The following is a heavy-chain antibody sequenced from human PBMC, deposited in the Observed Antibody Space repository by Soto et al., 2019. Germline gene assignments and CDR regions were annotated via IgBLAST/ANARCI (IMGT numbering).Heavy chain of an antibody. CDR1: GGSISSGDYY. CDR2: IYYSGST. Sequence: SETLSLTCTVSGGSISSGDYYWSWIRQPPGKGLEWIGYIYYSGSTYYNPSLKSRVTISVDTSKSQFSLKLSSVTAADTAVYYCAEYNDSSGYYFSYWHHGTLVTV. D-gene: IGHD3-22*01. V-gene: IGHV4-30-4*01. J-gene: IGHJ4*01. CDR3: AEYNDSSGYYFSY.